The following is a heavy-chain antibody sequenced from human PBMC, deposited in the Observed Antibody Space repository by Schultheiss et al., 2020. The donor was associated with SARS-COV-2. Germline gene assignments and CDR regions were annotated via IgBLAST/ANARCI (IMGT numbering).Heavy chain of an antibody. D-gene: IGHD3-22*01. J-gene: IGHJ4*02. CDR2: ISGSGGST. CDR3: VKSFGSGYYSADY. CDR1: GFTFSNAW. Sequence: GESLKISCAASGFTFSNAWMSWVRQAPGKGLEWVSAISGSGGSTYYADSVKGRFTISRDNSKNTLYLQMSSLRAEDTAVYYCVKSFGSGYYSADYWGQGTLVTVSS. V-gene: IGHV3-23*01.